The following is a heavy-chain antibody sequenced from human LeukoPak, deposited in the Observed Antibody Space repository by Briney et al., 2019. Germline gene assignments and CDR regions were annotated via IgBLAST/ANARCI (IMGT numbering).Heavy chain of an antibody. V-gene: IGHV3-33*08. CDR1: GFTFKNAW. CDR3: ARERRDYGNPIDY. CDR2: IWSDENTR. Sequence: GGSLRLSCAASGFTFKNAWMSWLRQAPGQGLEWVALIWSDENTRYYADSVKGRFTISRDNSKNTLSLQMNDLRADDTAIYYCARERRDYGNPIDYWGQGTLVTVSS. J-gene: IGHJ4*02. D-gene: IGHD4-17*01.